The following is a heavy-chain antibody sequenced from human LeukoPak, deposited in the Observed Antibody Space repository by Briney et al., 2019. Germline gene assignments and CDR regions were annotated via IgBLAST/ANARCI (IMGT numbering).Heavy chain of an antibody. J-gene: IGHJ4*02. CDR2: INHSGST. CDR3: ARGGLRYFDWSTSDY. Sequence: SETLSLTCAVYGGSSSVYYWSWIRQPPGKGLEWIGEINHSGSTNYNPSLKSRVTISVDTSKNQFSLKLSSVTAADTAVYYCARGGLRYFDWSTSDYWGQGTLVTVSS. D-gene: IGHD3-9*01. V-gene: IGHV4-34*01. CDR1: GGSSSVYY.